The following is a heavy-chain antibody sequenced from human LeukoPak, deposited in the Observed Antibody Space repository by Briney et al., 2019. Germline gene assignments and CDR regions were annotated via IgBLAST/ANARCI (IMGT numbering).Heavy chain of an antibody. V-gene: IGHV4-34*01. CDR1: GGSFSGYY. J-gene: IGHJ4*02. CDR2: INHSGST. D-gene: IGHD6-13*01. Sequence: SETLSLTCAVYGGSFSGYYWSWIRQPPGKGLEWIGEINHSGSTNYNPSLKSRVIISVDTSKNQFSLKLSSVTAADTAVYYCVQSSSWLPSLDYWGQGTLVTVSS. CDR3: VQSSSWLPSLDY.